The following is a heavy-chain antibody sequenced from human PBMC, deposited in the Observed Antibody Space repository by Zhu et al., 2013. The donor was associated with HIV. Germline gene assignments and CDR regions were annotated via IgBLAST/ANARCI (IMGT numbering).Heavy chain of an antibody. V-gene: IGHV1-18*01. J-gene: IGHJ5*02. CDR3: AREEGLYDFWSGSSSADP. CDR1: GYTFTSYG. Sequence: QVQLVQSGAEVKKPGASVKVSCKASGYTFTSYGISWVRQAPGQGLEWMRWISAYNGNTNYAQKLQGRVTMTTDTSTSTAYMELRSLRSDDTAVYYCAREEGLYDFWSGSSSADPWGRRNPSVTVSS. D-gene: IGHD3-3*01. CDR2: ISAYNGNT.